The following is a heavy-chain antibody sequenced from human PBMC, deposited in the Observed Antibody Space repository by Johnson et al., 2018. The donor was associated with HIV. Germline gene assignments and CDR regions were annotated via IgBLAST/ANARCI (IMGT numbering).Heavy chain of an antibody. CDR1: GFTFSDYG. CDR2: ISWDGGST. V-gene: IGHV3-43D*03. Sequence: VQLVESGGGVVQPGGSLRLSCSASGFTFSDYGMQWVRQAPGKGLEWVSLISWDGGSTYYADSVPGRFTISRDNSKNSLYLQMNSLRAEDTALYYCVLFSSIAAEGAFDIWGQGTMVTVSS. J-gene: IGHJ3*02. D-gene: IGHD6-6*01. CDR3: VLFSSIAAEGAFDI.